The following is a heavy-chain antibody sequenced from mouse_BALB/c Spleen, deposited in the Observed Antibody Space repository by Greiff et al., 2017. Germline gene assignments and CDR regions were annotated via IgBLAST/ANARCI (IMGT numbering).Heavy chain of an antibody. CDR2: IDPSDSYT. CDR3: ARFTLYGSAMDY. Sequence: QVQLQQSGAELVKPGASVKLSCKASGYTFTSYWMHWVKQRPGQGLEWIGEIDPSDSYTNYNQKFKGKATLTVDKSSSTAYMQLSSLTSEDSAVYYCARFTLYGSAMDYWGQGTSVTVSS. CDR1: GYTFTSYW. J-gene: IGHJ4*01. D-gene: IGHD2-2*01. V-gene: IGHV1-69*02.